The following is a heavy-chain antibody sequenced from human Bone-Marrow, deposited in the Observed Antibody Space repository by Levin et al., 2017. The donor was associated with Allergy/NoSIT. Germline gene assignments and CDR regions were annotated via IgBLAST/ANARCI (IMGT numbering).Heavy chain of an antibody. V-gene: IGHV3-15*01. CDR2: IKTKTDGGTA. J-gene: IGHJ4*02. Sequence: GESLKISCAASGFSFNDVWMIWVRQSPGKGLEWVGHIKTKTDGGTAEYAAPVKGRFTISRDDSKTTLYLQMNSLNTEDTAMYYCATIGLVAYWRADYWGQGTLVTVSS. D-gene: IGHD2-21*01. CDR3: ATIGLVAYWRADY. CDR1: GFSFNDVW.